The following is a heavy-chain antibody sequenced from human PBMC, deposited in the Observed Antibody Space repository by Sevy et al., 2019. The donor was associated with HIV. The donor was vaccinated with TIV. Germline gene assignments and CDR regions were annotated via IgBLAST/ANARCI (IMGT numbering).Heavy chain of an antibody. Sequence: GGSLRLSCAASGFTFSDYYMSWIRQAPGKGLERVSYISSSSSYTNYADSVKGRFTISRDNAKNSLYLQMNSLRAEDTAVYYCARDYGDYIWGSYRLNWFDPWGQGTLVTVSS. CDR3: ARDYGDYIWGSYRLNWFDP. V-gene: IGHV3-11*06. J-gene: IGHJ5*02. CDR1: GFTFSDYY. CDR2: ISSSSSYT. D-gene: IGHD3-16*02.